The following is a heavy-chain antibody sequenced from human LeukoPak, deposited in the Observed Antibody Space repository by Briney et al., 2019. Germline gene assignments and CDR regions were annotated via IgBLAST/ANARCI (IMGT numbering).Heavy chain of an antibody. J-gene: IGHJ3*02. CDR1: GGSVSNSLYY. CDR2: IYYNGDT. D-gene: IGHD6-19*01. Sequence: SETLSLTCTVSGGSVSNSLYYWSWIRQPPGKGLEWIGYIYYNGDTNYNPSLKSRVIISIDTSSNQFSLRLNSMTAADTAVYYCARASSGWAGDAFDIWGQGTMVTVSS. CDR3: ARASSGWAGDAFDI. V-gene: IGHV4-61*01.